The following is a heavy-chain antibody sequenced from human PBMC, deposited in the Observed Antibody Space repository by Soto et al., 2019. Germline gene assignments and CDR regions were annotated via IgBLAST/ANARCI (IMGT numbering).Heavy chain of an antibody. Sequence: PSETLSLTCSVSGDSISSYYWSWIRQPPGKGLEWIGYIYYSGNTNYNPSLKSRVTISVDRSNNQFSLKLRSVTAADTAVYYCARDQDTRAMDVWGQGTTVTFSS. CDR3: ARDQDTRAMDV. J-gene: IGHJ6*02. V-gene: IGHV4-59*01. D-gene: IGHD1-26*01. CDR2: IYYSGNT. CDR1: GDSISSYY.